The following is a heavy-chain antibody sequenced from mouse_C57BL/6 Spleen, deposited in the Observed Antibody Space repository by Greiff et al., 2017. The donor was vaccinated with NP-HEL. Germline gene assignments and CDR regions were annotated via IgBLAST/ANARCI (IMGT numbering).Heavy chain of an antibody. D-gene: IGHD2-4*01. J-gene: IGHJ4*01. CDR3: ARTYDYDERSYAMDD. V-gene: IGHV2-6*03. CDR2: IWSDGST. CDR1: GFSLTSYG. Sequence: QVQLKQSGPGLVAPSQSLSITCTVSGFSLTSYGVHWVRQPPGKGLEWLVVIWSDGSTTYNSALKSRLSISKDNSKSQVFLKMNSLQTDDTAMYYCARTYDYDERSYAMDDWGQGTSVTVSS.